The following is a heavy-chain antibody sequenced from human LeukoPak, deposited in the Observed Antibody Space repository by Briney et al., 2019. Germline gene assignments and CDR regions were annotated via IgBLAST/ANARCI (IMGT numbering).Heavy chain of an antibody. J-gene: IGHJ4*02. Sequence: SETLSLTCTVSGGSIIAYYWSWIRQPPGRGLEWIGSIYYTGVTNYNPSLKSRITMSIDTSKRQFSLKLRSVTAADPAVYYCASQNLEFRGTYFDYWGQGTLVTASS. CDR2: IYYTGVT. D-gene: IGHD1-14*01. CDR3: ASQNLEFRGTYFDY. CDR1: GGSIIAYY. V-gene: IGHV4-59*08.